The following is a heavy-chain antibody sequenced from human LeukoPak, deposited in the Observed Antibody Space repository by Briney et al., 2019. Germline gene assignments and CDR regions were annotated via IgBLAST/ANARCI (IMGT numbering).Heavy chain of an antibody. J-gene: IGHJ5*02. V-gene: IGHV4-38-2*02. D-gene: IGHD5-12*01. CDR2: IYHSGST. Sequence: SETLSLTCTVSGYSISSGYYWGWIRQPPGKGLEWIGSIYHSGSTYYNPSLKSRVTISVDTSKNQFSLKLSSVTAADTAVYYCARGWLRFYNWFDPWGQGTLVTVSS. CDR1: GYSISSGYY. CDR3: ARGWLRFYNWFDP.